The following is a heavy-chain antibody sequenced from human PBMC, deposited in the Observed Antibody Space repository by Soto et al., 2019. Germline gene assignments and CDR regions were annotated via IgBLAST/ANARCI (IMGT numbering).Heavy chain of an antibody. Sequence: EVQLVESGGNVVRPGGSLRLSCAASGFTLDDYGMSWVRQAPGKGLEWVSGINRDGASTGYADSVKGRFTISRDNAKNSLYLQMNSLRAEDTAVYYCAPNHEYALDVWGQGTTVTVS. CDR2: INRDGAST. J-gene: IGHJ6*02. CDR1: GFTLDDYG. D-gene: IGHD2-8*01. V-gene: IGHV3-20*04. CDR3: APNHEYALDV.